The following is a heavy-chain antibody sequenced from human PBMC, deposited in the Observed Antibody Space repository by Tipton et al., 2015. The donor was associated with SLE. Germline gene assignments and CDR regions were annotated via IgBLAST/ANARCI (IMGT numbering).Heavy chain of an antibody. CDR3: ARLHDSSGSGFNLAFDAFDI. J-gene: IGHJ3*02. CDR2: IYYSGST. CDR1: GGSISSSTSW. D-gene: IGHD3-22*01. Sequence: TLSLTCSVSGGSISSSTSWWGWIRQPPGKGLEWIGNIYYSGSTQYNPSLRSRVTISIDTSNNQFSLTLNSVIAADTAVYYCARLHDSSGSGFNLAFDAFDIWGLGTMVTVSS. V-gene: IGHV4-39*07.